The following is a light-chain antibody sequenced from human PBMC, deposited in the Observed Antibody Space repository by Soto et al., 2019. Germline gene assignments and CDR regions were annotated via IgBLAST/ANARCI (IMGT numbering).Light chain of an antibody. V-gene: IGKV3-15*01. J-gene: IGKJ3*01. CDR3: QQYYKWPPFT. CDR2: NAA. Sequence: EIVMTHSPATLSVSPCERATLSCRASQRIDTSLAWYQQRPGQAPRLLLYNAATRATGIPARFSGRGFGTEFTLTISSLQSEDFALYYCQQYYKWPPFTFGPGTKVDI. CDR1: QRIDTS.